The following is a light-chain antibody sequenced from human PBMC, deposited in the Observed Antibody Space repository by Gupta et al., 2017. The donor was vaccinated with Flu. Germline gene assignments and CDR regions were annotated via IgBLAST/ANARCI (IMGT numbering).Light chain of an antibody. J-gene: IGKJ4*02. Sequence: DIVMTQSPLSLSVSTGEPASLSCRSSQSLVYAGPHSYLHWYLQKPGQPPQLLFSLGSSRASGVPDRFSASDSGTDFTLTISRVEAVDAGIYYCLQTLQTPFTFGGGTKVDIQ. CDR1: QSLVYAGPHSY. V-gene: IGKV2-28*01. CDR3: LQTLQTPFT. CDR2: LGS.